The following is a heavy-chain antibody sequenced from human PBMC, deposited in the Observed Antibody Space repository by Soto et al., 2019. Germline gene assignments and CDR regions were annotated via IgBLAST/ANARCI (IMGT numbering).Heavy chain of an antibody. D-gene: IGHD7-27*01. Sequence: SETLSLTCAVSGGSISSGGYSWSWIRQPPGKGLEWIGDIYHSGSTYYNPSLKSRVTISVDRSKNQFSLKLSPATAADTAVYYCARVSNPNGWFDPWGKRTMVTVSS. CDR3: ARVSNPNGWFDP. CDR1: GGSISSGGYS. J-gene: IGHJ5*02. V-gene: IGHV4-30-2*01. CDR2: IYHSGST.